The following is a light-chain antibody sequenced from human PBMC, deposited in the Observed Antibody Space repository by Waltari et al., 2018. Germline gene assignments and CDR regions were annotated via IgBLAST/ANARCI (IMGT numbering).Light chain of an antibody. J-gene: IGLJ1*01. V-gene: IGLV2-8*01. CDR1: SRAVGGYNY. CDR2: EVT. CDR3: SSYAGSNNV. Sequence: QSALTQPPSASGSPGQSVAISCTGTSRAVGGYNYVSWYQQHPDKAPQLMIYEVTKRPSGVPDRFSGSKSGNTASLTVSGLQAEDEADYYCSSYAGSNNVFGTGTKVTVL.